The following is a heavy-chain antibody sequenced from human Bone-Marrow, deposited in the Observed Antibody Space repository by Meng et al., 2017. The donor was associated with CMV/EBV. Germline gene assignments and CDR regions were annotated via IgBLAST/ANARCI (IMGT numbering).Heavy chain of an antibody. CDR3: ARDPYTYDFWSGYYGMDV. J-gene: IGHJ6*02. Sequence: GESLKIYCAASGFTFSSYSMNWVRQAPGKGLEWVSSISSSSSYIYYADSVKGRFTISRDNAKNSLYLQMSSLRADDTAVYYCARDPYTYDFWSGYYGMDVWGQGTTVTVSS. V-gene: IGHV3-21*01. CDR2: ISSSSSYI. D-gene: IGHD3-3*01. CDR1: GFTFSSYS.